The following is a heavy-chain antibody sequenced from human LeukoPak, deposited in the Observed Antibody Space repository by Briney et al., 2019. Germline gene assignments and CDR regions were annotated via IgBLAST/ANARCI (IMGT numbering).Heavy chain of an antibody. D-gene: IGHD2-21*02. CDR1: GYTFTSYA. CDR3: ARDHTYCGGDCYPYDAFGI. Sequence: ASVKVSCKASGYTFTSYAMHWVRQAPGQRLEWMGWINAGNGNTKYSQKFQGRVTITRDTSASTAYMELSSLRSEDTAVYYCARDHTYCGGDCYPYDAFGIWGQGTMVTVSS. J-gene: IGHJ3*02. V-gene: IGHV1-3*01. CDR2: INAGNGNT.